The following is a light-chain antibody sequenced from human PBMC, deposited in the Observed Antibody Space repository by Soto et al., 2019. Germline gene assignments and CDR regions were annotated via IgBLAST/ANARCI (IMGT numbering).Light chain of an antibody. CDR1: QSISSW. CDR3: QQYNNYPRT. Sequence: DIQMTQSPSTLSASVVDRVTITCRASQSISSWLAWYQQKPGKAPKVLIYKASSLESGVPSRFRGGGSGTEFTLTISSLQPDDFGTYYCQQYNNYPRTFGQGTKVEV. V-gene: IGKV1-5*03. CDR2: KAS. J-gene: IGKJ1*01.